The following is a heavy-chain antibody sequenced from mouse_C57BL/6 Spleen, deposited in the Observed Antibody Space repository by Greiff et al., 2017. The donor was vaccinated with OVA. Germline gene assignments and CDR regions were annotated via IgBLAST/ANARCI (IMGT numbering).Heavy chain of an antibody. V-gene: IGHV1-59*01. CDR1: GYTFTSYW. D-gene: IGHD2-1*01. CDR2: IDPADSYT. J-gene: IGHJ2*01. CDR3: ANDGHGNYDY. Sequence: QVQLKQPGAELVRPGTSVKLSCKASGYTFTSYWMHWVKQRPGQGLEWIGDIDPADSYTNYNQKFKGKATLTVATSSSTAYMQLSSLTSEDAAAYYCANDGHGNYDYWGQGTTVTVSS.